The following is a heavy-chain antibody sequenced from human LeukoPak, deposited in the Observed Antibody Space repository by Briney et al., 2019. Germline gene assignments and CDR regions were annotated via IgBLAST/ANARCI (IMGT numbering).Heavy chain of an antibody. CDR1: GFTFSSYG. CDR3: ARGGTKSDYFDY. J-gene: IGHJ4*02. V-gene: IGHV3-23*01. CDR2: IIDTGGST. Sequence: GGSLRLSCAASGFTFSSYGMHWVRQAPGKGLEWVSSIIDTGGSTFYADSVKGRFIISRDNSKNTLYLQMNSLRAEDTAVYYCARGGTKSDYFDYWGQGTLVTVSS.